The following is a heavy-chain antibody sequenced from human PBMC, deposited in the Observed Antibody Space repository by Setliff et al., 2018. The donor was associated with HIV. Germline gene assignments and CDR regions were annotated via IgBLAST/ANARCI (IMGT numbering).Heavy chain of an antibody. Sequence: PSETLSLTCAVSGGAFNGYYWTWLRQSPGGGLEWIGEINHKGVANYSPSLMRRATISAETSKNQFSLRLSSVTAADTALYFCTRAQIAAPRPFDYWGQGTLVTVSS. CDR1: GGAFNGYY. CDR2: INHKGVA. D-gene: IGHD2-21*01. J-gene: IGHJ4*02. V-gene: IGHV4-34*01. CDR3: TRAQIAAPRPFDY.